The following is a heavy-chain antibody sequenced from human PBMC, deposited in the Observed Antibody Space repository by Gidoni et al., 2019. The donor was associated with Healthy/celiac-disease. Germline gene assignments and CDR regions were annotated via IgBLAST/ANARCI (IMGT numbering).Heavy chain of an antibody. V-gene: IGHV4-59*01. CDR1: GGSISSYY. Sequence: QVQLQTTGPGLVKPSETLSLTCTVSGGSISSYYWSWIRQLPGKGLEWMGYIYYSGSTNYNPSLKSRVSISVDTSKNQFSLKLSSVTAADTAVYYCARGELPWTFDIWGQGTMVTVSS. D-gene: IGHD3-16*01. J-gene: IGHJ3*02. CDR3: ARGELPWTFDI. CDR2: IYYSGST.